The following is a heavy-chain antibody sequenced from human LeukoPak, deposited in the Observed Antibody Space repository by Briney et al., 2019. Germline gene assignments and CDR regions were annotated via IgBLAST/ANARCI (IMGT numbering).Heavy chain of an antibody. Sequence: GGSLRLSCAASGFTFSSYWMSWVRQAPGKGLEWVANINPDGSVINYVDSVKGRFTISRDNAKKSLFLQMNSLRVEDTAVYFCARDQAYSCFDIWGQGTMVTVSS. CDR1: GFTFSSYW. V-gene: IGHV3-7*03. D-gene: IGHD5-12*01. CDR3: ARDQAYSCFDI. CDR2: INPDGSVI. J-gene: IGHJ3*02.